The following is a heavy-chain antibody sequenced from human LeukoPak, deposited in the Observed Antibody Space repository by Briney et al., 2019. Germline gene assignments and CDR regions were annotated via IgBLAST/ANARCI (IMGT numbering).Heavy chain of an antibody. CDR3: VTNFDPDVD. CDR1: GFTFSSYA. D-gene: IGHD3-9*01. CDR2: ISGSSSTI. Sequence: GGSLRLSCAASGFTFSSYAMSWVRQAPGKGLEWVSYISGSSSTIYYADSVKGRFTISRDNAKNALYLQMNSLRAEDTAVYYCVTNFDPDVDWGQGTLVTVSS. J-gene: IGHJ4*02. V-gene: IGHV3-48*01.